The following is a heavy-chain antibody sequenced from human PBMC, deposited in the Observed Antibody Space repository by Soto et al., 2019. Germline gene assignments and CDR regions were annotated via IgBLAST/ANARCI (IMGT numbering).Heavy chain of an antibody. V-gene: IGHV3-33*01. D-gene: IGHD2-15*01. J-gene: IGHJ3*02. CDR3: EGRAAPFHI. CDR1: GLTFSSYG. CDR2: IWHDGSQK. Sequence: QVQLVESGGGVVQPERSLRLSCTASGLTFSSYGIHWVRQAPGKGLEWVAVIWHDGSQKYYADSVRGRFTISRDNSKNTAYLQMNSLRAEDTAVYYCEGRAAPFHIWGQGTMVTVSS.